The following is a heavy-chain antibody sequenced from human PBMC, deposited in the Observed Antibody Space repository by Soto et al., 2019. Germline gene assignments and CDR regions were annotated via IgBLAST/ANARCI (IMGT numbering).Heavy chain of an antibody. CDR2: IYYSGST. CDR1: GGSISSSSYY. D-gene: IGHD6-6*01. V-gene: IGHV4-39*01. J-gene: IGHJ6*03. CDR3: ATPFPIAATLPGYYMDV. Sequence: SETLSLTCTVSGGSISSSSYYWGWIRQPPGKGLEWIGSIYYSGSTYYNPSLKSRVTISVDTSKNQFSLKLSSVTAADTAVYYCATPFPIAATLPGYYMDVWGKGTTVTVSS.